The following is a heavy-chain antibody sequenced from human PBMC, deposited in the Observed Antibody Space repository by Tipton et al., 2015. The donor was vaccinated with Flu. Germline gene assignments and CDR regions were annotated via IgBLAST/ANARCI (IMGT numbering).Heavy chain of an antibody. J-gene: IGHJ5*02. V-gene: IGHV4-38-2*02. CDR1: GDSIRSDYY. D-gene: IGHD4-11*01. CDR2: IFHEGTT. Sequence: TLSLTCKISGDSIRSDYYWGWIRQPPGKGLEWIGNIFHEGTTYYNTSLKSRVTIPVDRYKNQFSLTMVSVTAADTAVYYRARRDYSNYVSDPKIWFDPWGQGILVNVSS. CDR3: ARRDYSNYVSDPKIWFDP.